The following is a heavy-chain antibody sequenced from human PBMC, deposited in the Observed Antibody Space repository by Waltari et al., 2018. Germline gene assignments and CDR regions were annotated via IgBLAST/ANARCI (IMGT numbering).Heavy chain of an antibody. CDR1: GGSISSYY. Sequence: QVQLQESGPGLVKPSETLSLTCTVSGGSISSYYWSWIRQPAGKGLEWIGRIYTSGSTNYNPSLKSRVTMSVDTSKNQISLKLSSVTAADTAVYYCAREALYSSGGSCLDYWGQGTLVTVSS. J-gene: IGHJ4*02. D-gene: IGHD2-15*01. CDR2: IYTSGST. CDR3: AREALYSSGGSCLDY. V-gene: IGHV4-4*07.